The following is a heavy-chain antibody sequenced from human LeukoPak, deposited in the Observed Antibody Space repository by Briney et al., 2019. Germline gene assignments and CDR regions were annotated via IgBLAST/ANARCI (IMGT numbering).Heavy chain of an antibody. Sequence: GGSPRLSCAASGFTFSSYSMNWVRQAPGKGLEWVSYISSSSSTIYYADSVKGRFTISRDNAKNSLYLQMNSLRAEDTAVYYCTRVLYSSGWYGDHYWGQGTLVTVSS. CDR1: GFTFSSYS. CDR3: TRVLYSSGWYGDHY. V-gene: IGHV3-48*01. CDR2: ISSSSSTI. J-gene: IGHJ4*02. D-gene: IGHD6-19*01.